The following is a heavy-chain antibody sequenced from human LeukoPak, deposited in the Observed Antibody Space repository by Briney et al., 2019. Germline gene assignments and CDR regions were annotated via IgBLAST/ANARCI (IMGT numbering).Heavy chain of an antibody. D-gene: IGHD3-9*01. CDR1: GGSISSGGYY. Sequence: PSETLYLTCTVSGGSISSGGYYWTWIRQSPGKGLEWIGEINHSGTTNYNPSLKSRVTISVDTSKNQFSLKLTSVTAAHTAVYYCARGPTVDYDILTGYYRFDYWGQGTLVTVSS. J-gene: IGHJ4*02. V-gene: IGHV4-34*01. CDR2: INHSGTT. CDR3: ARGPTVDYDILTGYYRFDY.